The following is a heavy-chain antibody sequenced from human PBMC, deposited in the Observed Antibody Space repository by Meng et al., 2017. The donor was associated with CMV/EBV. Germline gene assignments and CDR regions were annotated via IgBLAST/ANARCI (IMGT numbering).Heavy chain of an antibody. Sequence: TFSSYAISWVRQAPGQGLEWMGGIIPIFGTANYAQKCQGRVTITADESTSTAYMELSSLRSEDTAVYYCARVFAPNYDFWSGQRFDPWGQGTLVTVSS. V-gene: IGHV1-69*01. CDR1: TFSSYA. CDR2: IIPIFGTA. J-gene: IGHJ5*02. D-gene: IGHD3-3*01. CDR3: ARVFAPNYDFWSGQRFDP.